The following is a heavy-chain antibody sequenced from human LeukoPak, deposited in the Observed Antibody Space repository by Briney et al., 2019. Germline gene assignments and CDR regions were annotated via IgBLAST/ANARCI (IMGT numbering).Heavy chain of an antibody. V-gene: IGHV3-23*01. CDR1: GFTFSTFA. CDR3: AKYNGFCSSGRCYYFDY. D-gene: IGHD2-15*01. Sequence: PGGSLRLSCAASGFTFSTFAVGWVCRGPGKGLEWVSDSHGSGGATFYADSVKGRFTVSRDDSKSTLYLQMNSLRAEDTAVYYCAKYNGFCSSGRCYYFDYWGQGILVTVSS. J-gene: IGHJ4*02. CDR2: SHGSGGAT.